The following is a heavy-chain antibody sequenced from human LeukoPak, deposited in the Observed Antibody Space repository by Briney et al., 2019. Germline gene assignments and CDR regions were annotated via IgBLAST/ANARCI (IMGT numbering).Heavy chain of an antibody. CDR2: INPNRGGT. CDR1: GYTFTGYY. Sequence: ASVKVSCKASGYTFTGYYMHWVRQAPGQGLEWMGWINPNRGGTNYAQKFQGRVTMTRDTSISTAYMELSRLRSDDTAVYYCAREATTVTTYPHNWFDPWGQGNPGHRLL. J-gene: IGHJ5*02. D-gene: IGHD4-11*01. V-gene: IGHV1-2*02. CDR3: AREATTVTTYPHNWFDP.